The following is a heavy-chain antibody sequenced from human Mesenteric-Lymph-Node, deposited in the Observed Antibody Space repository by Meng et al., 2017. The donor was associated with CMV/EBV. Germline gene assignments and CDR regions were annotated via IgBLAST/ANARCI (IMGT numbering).Heavy chain of an antibody. Sequence: SETLSLTCTVSGASISSTSHNWGWIRQPPGKGLEWIGSIFHSGATNYNPSPQSRVTISRDTSKNQFSLKLSSVIAADTAVYYCARDQKDYWNNYYHGLDVWGQGTTVTVSS. CDR3: ARDQKDYWNNYYHGLDV. V-gene: IGHV4-39*07. CDR1: GASISSTSHN. D-gene: IGHD1/OR15-1a*01. J-gene: IGHJ6*02. CDR2: IFHSGAT.